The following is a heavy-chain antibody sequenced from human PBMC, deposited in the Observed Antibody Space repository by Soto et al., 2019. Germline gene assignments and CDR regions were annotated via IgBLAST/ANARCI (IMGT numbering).Heavy chain of an antibody. V-gene: IGHV4-30-4*01. CDR3: ARAHPQEYYYDSRGLYFDY. CDR1: GGSISSGDYY. J-gene: IGHJ4*02. Sequence: SETLSLTCTVSGGSISSGDYYWSWIRQPPGKGLEWIGYIYYSGSTYYNPSLKSRVTISVDTSKNQFSLKLSSVTAADTAVYYCARAHPQEYYYDSRGLYFDYWGQGTLVIVSS. D-gene: IGHD3-22*01. CDR2: IYYSGST.